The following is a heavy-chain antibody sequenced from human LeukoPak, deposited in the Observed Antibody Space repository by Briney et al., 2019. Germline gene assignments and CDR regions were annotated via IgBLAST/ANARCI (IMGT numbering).Heavy chain of an antibody. Sequence: PSETLSLTCTVSGGSISSYYWCWIRQPPGKGLEWIGYIYYSGSTNYNPSLKSRVTISVDTSKNQFSLKLSSVTAADTAVYYCARSGTIFGVVIDYWGQGTLVTVSS. CDR1: GGSISSYY. D-gene: IGHD3-3*01. J-gene: IGHJ4*02. CDR3: ARSGTIFGVVIDY. CDR2: IYYSGST. V-gene: IGHV4-59*01.